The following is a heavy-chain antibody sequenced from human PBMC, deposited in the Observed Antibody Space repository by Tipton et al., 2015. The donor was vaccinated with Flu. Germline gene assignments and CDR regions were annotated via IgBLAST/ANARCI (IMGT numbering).Heavy chain of an antibody. D-gene: IGHD4-17*01. Sequence: QSGAEVKKPGASVKISCKAFGYTFTTYSMHWVRQAPGQGLEWMGIINPSGGSTTYAQGFQGRVTMTRDTSTSKVHMELSSLRSEDTAVYYCARGPVPGDFGAFDTWGQVTMVTVSS. V-gene: IGHV1-46*01. J-gene: IGHJ3*02. CDR3: ARGPVPGDFGAFDT. CDR1: GYTFTTYS. CDR2: INPSGGST.